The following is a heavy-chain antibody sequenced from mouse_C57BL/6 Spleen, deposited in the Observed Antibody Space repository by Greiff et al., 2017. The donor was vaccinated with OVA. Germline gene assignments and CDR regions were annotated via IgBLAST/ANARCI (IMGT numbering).Heavy chain of an antibody. CDR2: INPNNGGT. CDR1: GYTFTDYN. CDR3: ATYGSSPWYFDV. J-gene: IGHJ1*03. Sequence: EVQLQQSGPELVKPGASVKIPCKASGYTFTDYNMDWVKQSHGKSLEWIGDINPNNGGTIYNQKFKGKATLTVDKSSSTAYMELRSLTSEDTAVYYCATYGSSPWYFDVWGTGTTVTVSS. V-gene: IGHV1-18*01. D-gene: IGHD1-1*01.